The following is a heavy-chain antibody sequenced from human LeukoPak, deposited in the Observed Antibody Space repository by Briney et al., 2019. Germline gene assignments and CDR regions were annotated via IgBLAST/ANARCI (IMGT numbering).Heavy chain of an antibody. CDR3: ARAFPFDDYGDPDAFDI. J-gene: IGHJ3*02. CDR1: GGSISSGGYY. V-gene: IGHV4-30-2*01. Sequence: SETLSLTCTVSGGSISSGGYYWSWIRQHPGKGLEWIGNIYHSGSTYYNPSLKSRVTISVDRSNNQFSLKLTSVTAADTAVYYCARAFPFDDYGDPDAFDIWGQGTMVTVSS. CDR2: IYHSGST. D-gene: IGHD4-17*01.